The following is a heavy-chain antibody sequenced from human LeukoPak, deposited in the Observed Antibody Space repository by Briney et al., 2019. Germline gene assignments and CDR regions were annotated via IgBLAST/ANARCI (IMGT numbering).Heavy chain of an antibody. CDR2: IYYSGST. J-gene: IGHJ3*02. CDR3: ARDLSSGWYGDAFDI. CDR1: GGSISSYY. D-gene: IGHD6-19*01. V-gene: IGHV4-59*01. Sequence: SETLPLTCTVSGGSISSYYWSWIRQPPGKGLEWIGYIYYSGSTNYNPSLKSRVTISVDTSKNQFSLKLSSVTAADTAVYYCARDLSSGWYGDAFDIWGQGTMATVSS.